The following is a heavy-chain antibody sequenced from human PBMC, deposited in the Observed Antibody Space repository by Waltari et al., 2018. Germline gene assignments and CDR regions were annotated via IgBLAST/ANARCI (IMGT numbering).Heavy chain of an antibody. CDR2: INPNSGGT. Sequence: QVQLVQSGAEVKKPGASVKVSCKASGYTFTGYYMHWVRQAPGQGLEWMGRINPNSGGTNYAQKFQGRVTMTRDTSISTAYMELSRLRSDDTAVYYCARDYCGGDCYSQGDAFDIWGQGTMVTVSS. V-gene: IGHV1-2*06. CDR3: ARDYCGGDCYSQGDAFDI. CDR1: GYTFTGYY. D-gene: IGHD2-21*01. J-gene: IGHJ3*02.